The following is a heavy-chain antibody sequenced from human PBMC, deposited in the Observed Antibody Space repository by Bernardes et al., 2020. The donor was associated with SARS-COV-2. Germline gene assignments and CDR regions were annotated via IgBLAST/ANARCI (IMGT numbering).Heavy chain of an antibody. CDR2: IYHSGST. Sequence: SEPLSLTCAVSGYSINSGYFWGWIRQPPGKGLEWIGSIYHSGSTYYNPSLKSRVTISVDTSKNHFSLKLSSVTAADTAYYYCARENSVTTHCDYWGQGTLVTVSS. D-gene: IGHD4-4*01. V-gene: IGHV4-38-2*02. CDR3: ARENSVTTHCDY. J-gene: IGHJ4*02. CDR1: GYSINSGYF.